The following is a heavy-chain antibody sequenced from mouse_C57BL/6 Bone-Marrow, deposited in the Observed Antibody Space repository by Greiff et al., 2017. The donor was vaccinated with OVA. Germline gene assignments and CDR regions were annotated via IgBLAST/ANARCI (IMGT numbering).Heavy chain of an antibody. J-gene: IGHJ1*03. Sequence: QVQLQQSGPELVKPGASVKISCKASGYAFSSSWMNWVKQRPGKGLEWIGRIYPGDGDTNYNGKFKGKATLTADKSSSTAYMQLSSLTSEDSAVYFCARRPLYYYWYFDVWGTGTTVTVSS. V-gene: IGHV1-82*01. CDR2: IYPGDGDT. CDR3: ARRPLYYYWYFDV. CDR1: GYAFSSSW. D-gene: IGHD1-1*01.